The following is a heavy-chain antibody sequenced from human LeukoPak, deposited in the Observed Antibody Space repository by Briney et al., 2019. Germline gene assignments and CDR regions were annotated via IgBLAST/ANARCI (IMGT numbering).Heavy chain of an antibody. Sequence: KPGGSLRLSCTVPGFTLSDHYMSWFRKSPGRGLEWISWITSSGTTIDYADSVKGRFTISRDNTKNSIYLQMNSLRADDTAVYYCARDPDYGDPYWGQGTLVTVSS. CDR1: GFTLSDHY. D-gene: IGHD4-17*01. CDR3: ARDPDYGDPY. V-gene: IGHV3-11*01. J-gene: IGHJ4*02. CDR2: ITSSGTTI.